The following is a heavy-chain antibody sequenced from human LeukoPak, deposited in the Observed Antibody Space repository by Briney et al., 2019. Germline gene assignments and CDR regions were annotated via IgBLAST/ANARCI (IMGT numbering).Heavy chain of an antibody. Sequence: QAGGSLRLSCAASGFTFSSYAMHWVRQAPGKGLEYVSAISSNGGSTYYANSVKGRFTISRDNSENTLYLQMGSLRAEDMAVYYCARAKSRYPETLYYYYMDVWGKGTTVTISS. CDR1: GFTFSSYA. CDR3: ARAKSRYPETLYYYYMDV. CDR2: ISSNGGST. J-gene: IGHJ6*03. V-gene: IGHV3-64*01. D-gene: IGHD3-9*01.